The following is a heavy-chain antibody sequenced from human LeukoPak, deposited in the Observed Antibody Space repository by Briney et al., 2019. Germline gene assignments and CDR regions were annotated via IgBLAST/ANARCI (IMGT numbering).Heavy chain of an antibody. J-gene: IGHJ4*02. D-gene: IGHD3-22*01. CDR1: GYTFTGYY. CDR3: ARDLDDSSGYYPPGYFDY. V-gene: IGHV1-2*02. CDR2: INPNSGGT. Sequence: GASVKVSCKASGYTFTGYYIHWVRQAPGQGLEWMGWINPNSGGTNYAQKFQGRVTMTRDTSISTAYMELSRLRSDDTAVYYCARDLDDSSGYYPPGYFDYWGQGTLVTVSS.